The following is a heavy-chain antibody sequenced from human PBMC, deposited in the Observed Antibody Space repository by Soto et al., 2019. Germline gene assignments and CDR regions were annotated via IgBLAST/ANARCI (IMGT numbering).Heavy chain of an antibody. CDR3: ARVGGDDYVWGSYRSRDYYGMDV. Sequence: QVQLVQSGAEVKKPGSSVKVSCKASGGTFSSYAISWVRQAPGQGLEWMGGIIPIFGTANYAQKFQGRVTITADESTSTVYMELSSLRSEDTAVYYCARVGGDDYVWGSYRSRDYYGMDVWGQGTTVTVSS. J-gene: IGHJ6*02. CDR1: GGTFSSYA. CDR2: IIPIFGTA. V-gene: IGHV1-69*01. D-gene: IGHD3-16*02.